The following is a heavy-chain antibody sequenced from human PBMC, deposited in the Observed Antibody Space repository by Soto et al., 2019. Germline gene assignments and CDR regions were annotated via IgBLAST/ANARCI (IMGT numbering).Heavy chain of an antibody. CDR3: ATLLNSGSNQHC. CDR2: FDPEDGET. D-gene: IGHD1-26*01. CDR1: GYTLTELS. V-gene: IGHV1-24*01. J-gene: IGHJ4*02. Sequence: ASVKVSCKVSGYTLTELSLHWVRQAPGKGPEWMGGFDPEDGETIYAQKFQGRVTMTEDTSTDTAYMELSSLRSEDTAVYYCATLLNSGSNQHCWGQGTLVTVSS.